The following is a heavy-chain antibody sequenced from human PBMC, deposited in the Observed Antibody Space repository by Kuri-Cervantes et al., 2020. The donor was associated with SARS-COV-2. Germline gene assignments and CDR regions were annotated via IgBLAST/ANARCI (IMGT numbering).Heavy chain of an antibody. CDR3: ARDLRLGNSLDY. V-gene: IGHV3-30*03. D-gene: IGHD7-27*01. CDR1: GFTFRNYG. CDR2: ISYDEKNK. Sequence: GGSLRLSCAASGFTFRNYGMHWVRQAPGKGLEWVAVISYDEKNKSYGASAKGRFTISRDNARKTLYLQMNSLRFEDTAVYYCARDLRLGNSLDYWGQGSLVTVSS. J-gene: IGHJ4*02.